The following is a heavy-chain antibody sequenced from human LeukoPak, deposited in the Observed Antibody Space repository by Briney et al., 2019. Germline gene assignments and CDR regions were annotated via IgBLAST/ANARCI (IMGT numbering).Heavy chain of an antibody. CDR1: GGSISSSSYY. V-gene: IGHV4-39*01. CDR3: AGRPTYYYDSSDFVR. J-gene: IGHJ4*02. D-gene: IGHD3-22*01. CDR2: IYYSGST. Sequence: SETLSLTCTVSGGSISSSSYYWGWIRQPPGKGLEWIGSIYYSGSTYYNPSLKSRVTISVDTSKNQFSLKLSSVTAADTAVYYCAGRPTYYYDSSDFVRWGQGTLVTVSS.